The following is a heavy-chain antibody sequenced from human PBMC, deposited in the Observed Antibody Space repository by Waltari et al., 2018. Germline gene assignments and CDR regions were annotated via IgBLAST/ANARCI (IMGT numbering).Heavy chain of an antibody. Sequence: QVQLQESGPGLVKPSETLPLTCTVSGGSINNYFWNWIRQPPGKGLQWIGYIRHTGITKSNPSRKSGVTMAEDTSKSQFSRRLTSVSATDTAVYFCARWDSPGRYFGDWGQGTPVTVSS. D-gene: IGHD1-20*01. CDR1: GGSINNYF. CDR3: ARWDSPGRYFGD. V-gene: IGHV4-59*08. J-gene: IGHJ4*02. CDR2: IRHTGIT.